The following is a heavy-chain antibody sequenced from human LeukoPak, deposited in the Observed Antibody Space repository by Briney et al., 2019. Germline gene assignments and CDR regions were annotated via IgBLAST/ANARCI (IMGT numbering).Heavy chain of an antibody. Sequence: GSLRLSCSASGFSFISYGMHWVRQAPGKGLEWVSYISSSGSTIYYANTVKGRITISRDNAKNSLYLQMNSLRAEDTAVYYCAELGITMIGGVWGKGTTVTISS. J-gene: IGHJ6*04. CDR1: GFSFISYG. V-gene: IGHV3-48*04. CDR3: AELGITMIGGV. CDR2: ISSSGSTI. D-gene: IGHD3-10*02.